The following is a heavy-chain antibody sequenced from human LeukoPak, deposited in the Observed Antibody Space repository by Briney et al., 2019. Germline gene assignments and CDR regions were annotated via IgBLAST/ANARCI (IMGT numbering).Heavy chain of an antibody. J-gene: IGHJ4*02. V-gene: IGHV4-31*03. CDR3: ARAGDGYNYVIVDY. CDR1: GGSISSGGYY. Sequence: PSQTLSLTCTVSGGSISSGGYYWSWIRQHPGKGLEWIGYIYYSGSTYYNPSLKSRVTISVDTSKNQFSLKLSSVTAADTAVYYCARAGDGYNYVIVDYWGQGTLVTVSS. CDR2: IYYSGST. D-gene: IGHD5-24*01.